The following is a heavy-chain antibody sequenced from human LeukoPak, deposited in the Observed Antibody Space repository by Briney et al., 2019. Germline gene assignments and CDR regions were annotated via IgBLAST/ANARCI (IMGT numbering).Heavy chain of an antibody. CDR2: IIPIFGTA. V-gene: IGHV1-69*13. CDR1: GGTFSNYA. Sequence: SVKVSCRASGGTFSNYAISWVRQAPGQGLEWMGGIIPIFGTAIYAQNFQDRVTIPADESQSTDYMALSGLRSEETDVYYCARENCNSPSCYTRYYYGIDVWGQGTTVTVSS. J-gene: IGHJ6*02. CDR3: ARENCNSPSCYTRYYYGIDV. D-gene: IGHD2-2*02.